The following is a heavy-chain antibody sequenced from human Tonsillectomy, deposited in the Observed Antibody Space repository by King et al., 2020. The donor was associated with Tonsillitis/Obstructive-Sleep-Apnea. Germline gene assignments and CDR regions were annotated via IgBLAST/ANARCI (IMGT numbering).Heavy chain of an antibody. CDR2: IYPGDSDT. CDR3: ARLFSGGGYVRYFDS. J-gene: IGHJ4*01. D-gene: IGHD1-26*01. Sequence: VQLVESGTEVKKPGESLKISCKASGYSFTTYWIGWVRQKPGRGPEYMGIIYPGDSDTRYSPSFQGQVTMSADKSTSTAYLHWSSLQASDTAIYFCARLFSGGGYVRYFDSWGQGSLVTVSS. V-gene: IGHV5-51*03. CDR1: GYSFTTYW.